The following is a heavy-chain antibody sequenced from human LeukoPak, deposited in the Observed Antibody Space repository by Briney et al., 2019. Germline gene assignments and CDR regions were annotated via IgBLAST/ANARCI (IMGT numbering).Heavy chain of an antibody. CDR3: ARRSAARDAFDI. Sequence: GGSLTLSCAASGFTFSSYWMTWVRQAPEKGLEWVAQINLDGSGKNHVDSVKGRFTISRDNAKNSLYLQMNSLRVEDTAVYYCARRSAARDAFDIWGQGTMVTVSS. J-gene: IGHJ3*02. D-gene: IGHD6-6*01. CDR2: INLDGSGK. V-gene: IGHV3-7*01. CDR1: GFTFSSYW.